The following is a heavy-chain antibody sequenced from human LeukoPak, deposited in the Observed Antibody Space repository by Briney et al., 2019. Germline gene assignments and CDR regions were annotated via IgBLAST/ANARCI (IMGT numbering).Heavy chain of an antibody. D-gene: IGHD3-10*01. CDR2: IYTSGST. CDR1: GGSISSYY. Sequence: TSETLSLTCTVSGGSISSYYWSWIRQPAGKGLEWIGRIYTSGSTNYNPSLKSRVTMSVDTSKNQFSLKLSSVTAADTAVYYCARGNRRGVGDAFDIWGQGTMVTVSS. V-gene: IGHV4-4*07. CDR3: ARGNRRGVGDAFDI. J-gene: IGHJ3*02.